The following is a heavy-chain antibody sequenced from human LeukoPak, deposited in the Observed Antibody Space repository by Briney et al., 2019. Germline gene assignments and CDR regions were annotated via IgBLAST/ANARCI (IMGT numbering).Heavy chain of an antibody. Sequence: SSETLSLTCTVSAGSISLYNTYYWNWIRQSPGKGLEWIGYIYYSGSTSYNPSLKSRVTISVDTFRNQFSLKLTSVTAADTAIYYCAKSDYYGASDYWGQGTLVTVSS. J-gene: IGHJ4*02. CDR1: AGSISLYNTYY. V-gene: IGHV4-59*01. CDR2: IYYSGST. CDR3: AKSDYYGASDY. D-gene: IGHD3-10*01.